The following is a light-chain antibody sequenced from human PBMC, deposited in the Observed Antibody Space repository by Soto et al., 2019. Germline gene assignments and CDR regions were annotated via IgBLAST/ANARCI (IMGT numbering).Light chain of an antibody. CDR3: SSYKSSSKV. Sequence: QSVLTQPASVSGSPGQSITISCTGTSSDVGGYNYVSWYQQHPGKAPKLMIYEVSNRPSGVSNRFSGSKSGNTASLTISGLQAEDEADYYCSSYKSSSKVFGTGNKLTVL. CDR2: EVS. CDR1: SSDVGGYNY. V-gene: IGLV2-14*01. J-gene: IGLJ1*01.